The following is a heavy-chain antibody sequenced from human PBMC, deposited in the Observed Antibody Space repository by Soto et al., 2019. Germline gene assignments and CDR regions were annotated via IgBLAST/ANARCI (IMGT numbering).Heavy chain of an antibody. V-gene: IGHV6-1*01. Sequence: QIHLQQSGQGLVKPSQTLSLTCAISGNSVSTNSATWDWNRQSPSRGLEWLGRTYYRSNWYTDYAVSVKGRITISPDTSNNQLSLQLNSVTPDDTAVYYCARLIRNSWLDSWGQGTLVTVSS. D-gene: IGHD2-8*01. CDR1: GNSVSTNSAT. CDR3: ARLIRNSWLDS. J-gene: IGHJ5*01. CDR2: TYYRSNWYT.